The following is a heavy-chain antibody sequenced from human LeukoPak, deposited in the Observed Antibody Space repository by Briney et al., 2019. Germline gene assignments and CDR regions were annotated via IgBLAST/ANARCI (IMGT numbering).Heavy chain of an antibody. CDR3: AEVLKWTVFGY. Sequence: PGGSLRLSCAASGFTFSSYAMGWVRQAPGKGLEWVSAISDAGGSTFYADSVKGRFSISRDNSKNTLYLQMNSLRAEDTAVYYCAEVLKWTVFGYWGQGTLVTVSS. J-gene: IGHJ4*02. CDR1: GFTFSSYA. D-gene: IGHD2-8*01. CDR2: ISDAGGST. V-gene: IGHV3-23*01.